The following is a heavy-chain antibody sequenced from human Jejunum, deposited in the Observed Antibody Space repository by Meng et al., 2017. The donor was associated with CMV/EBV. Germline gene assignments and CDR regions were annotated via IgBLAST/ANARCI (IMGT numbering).Heavy chain of an antibody. D-gene: IGHD3-3*01. CDR1: GLAVSDNR. V-gene: IGHV3-53*01. J-gene: IGHJ4*02. CDR2: LYEGGSA. CDR3: AREQMGAWRGYFDC. Sequence: SGLAVSDNRMTWGRQVAGQGLQLVSTLYEGGSAHYAPSVEGRFSISKDNSGNMVYLQMNSLRVEDTAVYYCAREQMGAWRGYFDCWGQGILVTVSS.